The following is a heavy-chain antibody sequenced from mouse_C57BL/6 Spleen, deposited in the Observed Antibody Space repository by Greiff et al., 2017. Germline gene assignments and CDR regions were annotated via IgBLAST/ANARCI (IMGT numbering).Heavy chain of an antibody. CDR2: INPNNGGT. D-gene: IGHD2-2*01. J-gene: IGHJ2*01. Sequence: EVQLQQSGPELVKPGASVKISCKASGYTFTDYYMNWVKQSHGKSLEWIGDINPNNGGTSYNQKFKGKATLTVDKSSSTAYMELRSLTYEDSAVYYCARSGMVTNFDYWGQGTTLTVST. CDR1: GYTFTDYY. V-gene: IGHV1-26*01. CDR3: ARSGMVTNFDY.